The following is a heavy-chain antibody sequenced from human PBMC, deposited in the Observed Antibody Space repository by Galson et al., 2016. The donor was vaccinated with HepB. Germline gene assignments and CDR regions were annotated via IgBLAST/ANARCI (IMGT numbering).Heavy chain of an antibody. J-gene: IGHJ5*02. CDR2: IHHTGDT. D-gene: IGHD6-19*01. CDR1: GGSFSDYY. V-gene: IGHV4-34*01. CDR3: ARGKRPRQWLITKWFDP. Sequence: LSLTCDVYGGSFSDYYWSWIRQPPGKGLEWIGEIHHTGDTNHNSSLKSRVTMSVDTSKNQFSLKLNSVTAADTAVYYCARGKRPRQWLITKWFDPWGQGTPVTVSA.